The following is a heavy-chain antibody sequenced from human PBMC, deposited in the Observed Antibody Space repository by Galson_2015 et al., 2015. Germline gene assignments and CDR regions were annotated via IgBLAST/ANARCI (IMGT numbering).Heavy chain of an antibody. CDR3: AKDYLYCSGNYVGGAYYSSGIAV. CDR1: CFPFRLFF. V-gene: IGHV3-30*18. CDR2: ISYDGNNK. Sequence: LSCAASCFPFRLFFLSWFLPSPGKGLEWVAVISYDGNNKQYADSVKGRFTVSRDDSKKTLYLQMSSLRAEDTAVYYCAKDYLYCSGNYVGGAYYSSGIAVWGQRTTVIVSS. D-gene: IGHD3-10*01. J-gene: IGHJ6*02.